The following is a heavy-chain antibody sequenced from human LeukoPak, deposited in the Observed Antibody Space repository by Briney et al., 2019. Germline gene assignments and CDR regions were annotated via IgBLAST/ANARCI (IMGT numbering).Heavy chain of an antibody. CDR3: ARLMEMAATPYYYYYMDV. CDR2: IKQDGSEK. CDR1: GFTFSSYW. D-gene: IGHD5-24*01. J-gene: IGHJ6*03. V-gene: IGHV3-7*01. Sequence: GGSLRFSCAASGFTFSSYWMSWVRQAPGKGLEWVANIKQDGSEKYYVDSVKGRFTISRDNAKNSLYLQMNSLRAEDTAVYYCARLMEMAATPYYYYYMDVWGKGTTVTISS.